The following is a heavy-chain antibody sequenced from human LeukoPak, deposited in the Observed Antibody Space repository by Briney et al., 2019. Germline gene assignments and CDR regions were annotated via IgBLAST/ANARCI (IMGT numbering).Heavy chain of an antibody. J-gene: IGHJ4*02. CDR1: GFTFRSYA. D-gene: IGHD4-17*01. CDR3: AREGDYGDYDY. Sequence: PGGSLRLSCAASGFTFRSYAMHWVRQAPGKGLEWVAVISYDGSNKYYADSVKGRFTISRDNSKNTLYLQMNSLRAEDTAVYYCAREGDYGDYDYWGQGTLVTVSS. V-gene: IGHV3-30-3*01. CDR2: ISYDGSNK.